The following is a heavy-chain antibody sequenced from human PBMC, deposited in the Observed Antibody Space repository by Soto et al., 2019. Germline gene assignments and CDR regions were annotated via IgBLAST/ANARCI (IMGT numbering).Heavy chain of an antibody. J-gene: IGHJ5*02. CDR3: AHDLGYCSGGSCNNWFDP. D-gene: IGHD2-15*01. Sequence: QITLKESGPTLVKPTQTLTLTCTFSGFSLSTSGVGVGWIRQPPGKALEWLALIYWDDDKRYSPSLKSRLTITKDTSKIQVVLTMTNMDPVDTATYYCAHDLGYCSGGSCNNWFDPWGQGTLVTVSS. CDR1: GFSLSTSGVG. V-gene: IGHV2-5*02. CDR2: IYWDDDK.